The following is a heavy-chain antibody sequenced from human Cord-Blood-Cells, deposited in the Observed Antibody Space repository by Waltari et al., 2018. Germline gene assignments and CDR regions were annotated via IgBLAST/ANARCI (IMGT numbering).Heavy chain of an antibody. J-gene: IGHJ4*02. V-gene: IGHV4-39*01. D-gene: IGHD5-12*01. CDR1: GGSISSRSYY. CDR3: ARLPWGDGYEGY. Sequence: QLQLQESGPGLVKPSETLSLTCTVSGGSISSRSYYWGWIRRPPGKGLAWICSIYYSGVTYVTPSLKSRVTISVDSSKNQFSLNLSSVTAAATAVHYCARLPWGDGYEGYWGQGTLVTVSS. CDR2: IYYSGVT.